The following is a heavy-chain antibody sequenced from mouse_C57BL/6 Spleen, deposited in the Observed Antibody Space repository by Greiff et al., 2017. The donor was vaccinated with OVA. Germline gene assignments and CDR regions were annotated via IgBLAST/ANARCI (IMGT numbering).Heavy chain of an antibody. CDR2: ISDGGSYT. CDR1: GFTFSSYA. V-gene: IGHV5-4*01. CDR3: ARDQDYGSSYYFDY. Sequence: EVKLVESGGGLVKPGGSLKLSCAASGFTFSSYAMSWVRQTPEKRLEWVATISDGGSYTYYPDNVKGRFTISRDNAKNNLYLQMSHLKSEDTAMYYCARDQDYGSSYYFDYWGQGTTLTVSS. D-gene: IGHD1-1*01. J-gene: IGHJ2*01.